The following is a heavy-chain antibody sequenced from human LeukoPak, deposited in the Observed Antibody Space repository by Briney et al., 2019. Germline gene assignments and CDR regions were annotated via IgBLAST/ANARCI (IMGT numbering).Heavy chain of an antibody. J-gene: IGHJ4*02. CDR1: GFTFSSYA. CDR3: AKAPLTSYCSSSCFQGY. D-gene: IGHD2-2*01. V-gene: IGHV3-23*01. CDR2: ISGSGGTT. Sequence: PGGSLRLSCAASGFTFSSYAMSWVRQAPGKGLEWVSAISGSGGTTYYADSVKGRFTISRDNSKNTLYLQMNSLRAEDTAVYYCAKAPLTSYCSSSCFQGYWGQGTLVTVSS.